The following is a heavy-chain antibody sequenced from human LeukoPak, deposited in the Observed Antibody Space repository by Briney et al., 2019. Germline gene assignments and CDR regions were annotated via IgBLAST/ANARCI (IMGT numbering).Heavy chain of an antibody. CDR1: GLTFSSYE. Sequence: PGGSLRLSCAASGLTFSSYEMNWVRQAPGKGLEWVSYISSSGSTIYYADSVKGRFTISRDNAKNSLYLQMNSLRAEDTAVYYCARDISGLSPKIQPSFYYYYYMDVWGKGTTVTVSS. V-gene: IGHV3-48*03. D-gene: IGHD1-14*01. CDR3: ARDISGLSPKIQPSFYYYYYMDV. CDR2: ISSSGSTI. J-gene: IGHJ6*03.